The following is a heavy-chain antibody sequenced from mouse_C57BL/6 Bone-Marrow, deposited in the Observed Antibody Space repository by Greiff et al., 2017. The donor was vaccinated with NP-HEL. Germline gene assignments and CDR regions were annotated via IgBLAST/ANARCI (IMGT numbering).Heavy chain of an antibody. D-gene: IGHD1-1*01. CDR1: GYTFTDYN. CDR3: AKGYYGSSPFAY. CDR2: INPNNGGT. V-gene: IGHV1-18*01. J-gene: IGHJ3*01. Sequence: VQLQQSGPELVKPGASVKIPCKASGYTFTDYNMDWVKQSHGKSLEWIGDINPNNGGTSYNQKFKGKATLTVDKSSSTAYMELRSLTSEDTAVYYCAKGYYGSSPFAYWGQGTLVTVSA.